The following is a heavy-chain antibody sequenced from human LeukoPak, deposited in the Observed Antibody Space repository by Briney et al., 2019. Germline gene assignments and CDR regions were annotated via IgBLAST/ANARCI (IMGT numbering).Heavy chain of an antibody. CDR2: HSSPGTT. CDR3: ARDLEAANTYYSDY. Sequence: PGGSLRLSCAASGFTVSSSYMSWVRQAPRKLLEWVSNHSSPGTTYFADSVKGRFTISRDNSKNTVYLQVNSLRDEDTAVYYCARDLEAANTYYSDYWGQGTMVTVSS. D-gene: IGHD6-13*01. CDR1: GFTVSSSY. V-gene: IGHV3-66*01. J-gene: IGHJ4*02.